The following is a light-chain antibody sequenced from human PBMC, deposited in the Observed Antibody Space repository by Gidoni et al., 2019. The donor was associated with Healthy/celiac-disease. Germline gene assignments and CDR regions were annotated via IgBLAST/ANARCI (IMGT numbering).Light chain of an antibody. J-gene: IGKJ5*01. CDR2: GAS. CDR1: QSVSSSY. V-gene: IGKV3-20*01. Sequence: EIVLTQSPGTLSLSPGERATLACRASQSVSSSYLAWYPHKPGQAPRLLIYGASSRATGIPDRFSGSGSGTDFTLTISRLEPEDFAVYYCQQYGSSPPITFGQGTRLEIK. CDR3: QQYGSSPPIT.